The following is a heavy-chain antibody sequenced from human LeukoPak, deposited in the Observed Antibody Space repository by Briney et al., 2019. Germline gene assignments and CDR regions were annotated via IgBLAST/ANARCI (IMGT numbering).Heavy chain of an antibody. CDR1: GYAFTGFY. CDR3: ARSGPAGGYSYGYGPLDY. Sequence: ASVKVSCKTSGYAFTGFYIHRVRQAPGQGLEWMGRMKTKNGGANYSQRFQGRVTMTRDTSMNTAYMELSGLESDDTAIYYCARSGPAGGYSYGYGPLDYWGQGTLVTVSS. CDR2: MKTKNGGA. D-gene: IGHD5-18*01. V-gene: IGHV1-2*06. J-gene: IGHJ4*02.